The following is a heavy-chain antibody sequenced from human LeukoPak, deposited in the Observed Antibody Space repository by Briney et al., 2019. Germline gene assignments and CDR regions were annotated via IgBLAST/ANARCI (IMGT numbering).Heavy chain of an antibody. D-gene: IGHD4-23*01. Sequence: PGGSLRLSCAASGFTFDDYTMHWVRQAPGKGLEWVSLISWDGGSTYYADSVKGRFTISRDNSKNSLYLQMNSLRTEDTALYYCARGARKGDDYGGFFDYWGQGTLVTVSS. CDR1: GFTFDDYT. J-gene: IGHJ4*02. V-gene: IGHV3-43*01. CDR3: ARGARKGDDYGGFFDY. CDR2: ISWDGGST.